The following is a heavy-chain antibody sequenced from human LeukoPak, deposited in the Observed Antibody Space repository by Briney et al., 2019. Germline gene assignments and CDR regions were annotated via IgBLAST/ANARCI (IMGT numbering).Heavy chain of an antibody. D-gene: IGHD5-12*01. J-gene: IGHJ4*02. Sequence: SETLSLTCAVYGGSFSGYYWSWVRQAPGKGLEWVGEINDSGSTNYNPALKSRATISQDTSKTQSSLTLSPVPAPDTAVYSCARGGLRFCKHYWGENTLVPVSS. V-gene: IGHV4-34*01. CDR1: GGSFSGYY. CDR3: ARGGLRFCKHY. CDR2: INDSGST.